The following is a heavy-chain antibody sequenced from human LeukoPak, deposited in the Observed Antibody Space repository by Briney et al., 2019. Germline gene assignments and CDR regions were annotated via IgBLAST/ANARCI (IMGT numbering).Heavy chain of an antibody. CDR1: GGTFSSYA. CDR3: ARAKYYDSTNYFDY. Sequence: ASVKVSCKASGGTFSSYAISWVRQAPGQGLEWMGRIIPILGIANYAQKFQGRVTITADKSTSTAHMKLSSLRSEDTAVYYCARAKYYDSTNYFDYWGQGTLVTVSS. V-gene: IGHV1-69*04. D-gene: IGHD3-22*01. CDR2: IIPILGIA. J-gene: IGHJ4*02.